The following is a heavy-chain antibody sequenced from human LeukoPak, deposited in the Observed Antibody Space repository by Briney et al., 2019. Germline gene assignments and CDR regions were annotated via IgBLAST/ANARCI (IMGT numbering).Heavy chain of an antibody. Sequence: PSETLSLTCTVSGDSITSYYWNWIRQPPGTGLEWIGYIYYSGSTNYNPSLKNRVTISVDTSKNQFSLKLSSVTAADTAVYYCAAPRDGYNLGYWGRGTLVTVSS. J-gene: IGHJ4*02. CDR3: AAPRDGYNLGY. V-gene: IGHV4-59*08. CDR1: GDSITSYY. CDR2: IYYSGST. D-gene: IGHD5-24*01.